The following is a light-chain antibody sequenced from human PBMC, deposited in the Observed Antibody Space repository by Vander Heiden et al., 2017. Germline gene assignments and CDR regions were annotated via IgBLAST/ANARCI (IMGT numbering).Light chain of an antibody. J-gene: IGKJ3*01. Sequence: DIQVTQSPSSLSASVGDRVTITCRASQSISSYLNWYQQKPGKAPKLLIYAASSLQSGVPSRFSGSGSGTDFTLTTSSLQPEDFATYYCQQSYSTPLFTFGPGTKVDIK. CDR1: QSISSY. CDR2: AAS. CDR3: QQSYSTPLFT. V-gene: IGKV1-39*01.